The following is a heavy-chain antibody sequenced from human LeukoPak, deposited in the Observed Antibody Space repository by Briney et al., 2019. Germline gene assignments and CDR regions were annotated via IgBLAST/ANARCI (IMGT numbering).Heavy chain of an antibody. CDR3: ARDEVAYVLRYFDWSSPDY. CDR2: IRQDGSEK. D-gene: IGHD3-9*01. Sequence: GGSLRLSCAASGFTFSSYWMSWVRQAPGKGLEWVANIRQDGSEKYYVDSVKGRFTISRDNAKNSLYLQMNSLRAEDTAVYYCARDEVAYVLRYFDWSSPDYWGQGTLVTVSS. CDR1: GFTFSSYW. J-gene: IGHJ4*02. V-gene: IGHV3-7*01.